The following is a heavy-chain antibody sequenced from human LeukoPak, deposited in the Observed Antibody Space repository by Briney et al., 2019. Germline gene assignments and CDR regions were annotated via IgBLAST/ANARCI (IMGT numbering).Heavy chain of an antibody. V-gene: IGHV3-53*01. CDR3: AKEAVALYFGY. CDR1: GFTVSSNY. Sequence: GGSLRLSCVVSGFTVSSNYMSWVRQAPGKGLEWVSVMYSAGFTYYADSVKGRFTISRDNSKNTLYLQMNSLRAEDTAVYYCAKEAVALYFGYWGQGTLVTVSS. J-gene: IGHJ4*02. D-gene: IGHD6-19*01. CDR2: MYSAGFT.